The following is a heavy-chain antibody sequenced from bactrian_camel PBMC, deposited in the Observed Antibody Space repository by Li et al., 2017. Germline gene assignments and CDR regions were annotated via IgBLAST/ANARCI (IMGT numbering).Heavy chain of an antibody. V-gene: IGHV3S53*01. Sequence: HVQLVESGGGLVQPGGSLRVSCAASGDTISRHCMGWFRQAPGKDREGVATIDGNGFAMYADSVRGRFTISRDNAKNTVYLQMNSLKPEDTAVYYCVRSTDDGGLFGYWGQGTQVTVS. CDR3: VRSTDDGGLFGY. CDR1: GDTISRHC. CDR2: IDGNGFA. D-gene: IGHD1*01. J-gene: IGHJ4*01.